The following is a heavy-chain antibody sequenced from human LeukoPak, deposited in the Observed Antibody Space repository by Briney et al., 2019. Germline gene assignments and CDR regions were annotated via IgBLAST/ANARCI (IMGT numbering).Heavy chain of an antibody. Sequence: PGGSLRLSCSASGFTFSSYAMHWVRQAPGKGLEYVSAISSNGGSTYYADSVKGRFTISRDNSKNTLYLQMSSLRAEDTAVYYCVKVYYDILTGYYILDYWGQGTLVTVSS. J-gene: IGHJ4*02. V-gene: IGHV3-64D*06. D-gene: IGHD3-9*01. CDR2: ISSNGGST. CDR1: GFTFSSYA. CDR3: VKVYYDILTGYYILDY.